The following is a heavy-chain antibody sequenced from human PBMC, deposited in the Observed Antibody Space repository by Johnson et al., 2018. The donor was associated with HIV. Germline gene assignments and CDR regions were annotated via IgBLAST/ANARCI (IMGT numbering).Heavy chain of an antibody. CDR2: ISYDGSNQ. CDR1: GFTYSSYA. Sequence: QVQLVESGGGVVQPGRSLRLSCAASGFTYSSYAMHWVRQAPGKGLEWVAVISYDGSNQYYADSVKGRFIISRDNSKNTVFLQMNSLRPEDTAMYYCAAYYDFWSGSYTSGFDIWGQGTMVTVSS. CDR3: AAYYDFWSGSYTSGFDI. J-gene: IGHJ3*02. D-gene: IGHD3-3*01. V-gene: IGHV3-30*04.